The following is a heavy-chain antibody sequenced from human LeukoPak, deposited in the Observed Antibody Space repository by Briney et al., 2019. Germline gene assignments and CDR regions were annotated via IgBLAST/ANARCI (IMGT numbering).Heavy chain of an antibody. CDR2: INHSGST. D-gene: IGHD3-10*01. Sequence: SETLSLTCAVYGGSFSGYYWSWIRQPPGKGLEWIGEINHSGSTNYNPSLKSRVTISVDTSKNQFSLKLSSVTAADTAVYYCAREGSMVRGVITTFDYWGQGTLVTVSS. V-gene: IGHV4-34*01. CDR3: AREGSMVRGVITTFDY. CDR1: GGSFSGYY. J-gene: IGHJ4*02.